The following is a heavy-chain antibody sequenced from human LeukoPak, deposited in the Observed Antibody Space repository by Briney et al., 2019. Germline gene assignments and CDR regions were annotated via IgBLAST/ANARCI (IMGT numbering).Heavy chain of an antibody. D-gene: IGHD5-12*01. J-gene: IGHJ6*03. Sequence: SETLSLTCTVSGGSISSGGYYWSWIRQHPGKGLEWIGYIYYSGSTYYNPSLKSRVTISVDTSKNQFSLKLSSVTAADTAVYYCARVGGYDKSGHYYYYYMDVWGKGTMVTVSS. CDR2: IYYSGST. CDR1: GGSISSGGYY. V-gene: IGHV4-31*03. CDR3: ARVGGYDKSGHYYYYYMDV.